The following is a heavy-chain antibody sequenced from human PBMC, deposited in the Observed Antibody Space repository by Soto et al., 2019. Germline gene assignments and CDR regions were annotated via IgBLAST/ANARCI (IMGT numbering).Heavy chain of an antibody. CDR3: ARDSSGRHDY. D-gene: IGHD3-22*01. V-gene: IGHV4-61*01. J-gene: IGHJ4*02. CDR1: GGSVRSGSYY. Sequence: SETLSLTCIVSGGSVRSGSYYWTWIRQPPGKGLEWIGYIYQSGTTNYNASLKSRVTISIDTSKNQFFLKLNSVTAADTAVYYCARDSSGRHDYWGQGTLVTV. CDR2: IYQSGTT.